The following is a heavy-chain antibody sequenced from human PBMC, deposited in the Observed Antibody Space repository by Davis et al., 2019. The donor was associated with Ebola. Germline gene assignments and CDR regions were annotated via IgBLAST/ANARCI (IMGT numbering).Heavy chain of an antibody. D-gene: IGHD1-26*01. J-gene: IGHJ4*02. CDR1: GFSFSNSA. CDR2: VSDSGGST. Sequence: PGGSLRLSCAASGFSFSNSAMSWVRQAPGKGLEWVSVVSDSGGSTYYADSVKGRFTISRDNSRHTLYLQMNSLRGEDTALYYCAKRAISGHFDYWGQGTLVTVSS. V-gene: IGHV3-23*01. CDR3: AKRAISGHFDY.